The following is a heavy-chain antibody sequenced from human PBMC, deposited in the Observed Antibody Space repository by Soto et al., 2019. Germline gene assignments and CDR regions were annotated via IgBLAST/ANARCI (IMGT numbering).Heavy chain of an antibody. CDR2: IYYSGST. Sequence: SETLSLTCTVSGGSISSGGYYWSWIRQHPGKSLEWIGYIYYSGSTYYNPSLKSRVTISVDTSKNQFSLKLSSVTAADTAVYYCARGYCSGGSCYLRPRLMDAWGQGTTVTVSS. CDR3: ARGYCSGGSCYLRPRLMDA. V-gene: IGHV4-31*03. D-gene: IGHD2-15*01. CDR1: GGSISSGGYY. J-gene: IGHJ6*02.